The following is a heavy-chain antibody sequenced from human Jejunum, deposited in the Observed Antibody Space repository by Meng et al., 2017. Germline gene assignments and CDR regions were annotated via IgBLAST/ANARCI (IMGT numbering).Heavy chain of an antibody. CDR2: IVPVLGLA. CDR3: ARDGDTYVGGYYFGY. J-gene: IGHJ4*02. D-gene: IGHD5-18*01. Sequence: QVQLVQSGAEVKKPGSSVKVSGKASGGTFSTYTINWVRQAPGQGLEWMGKIVPVLGLADYAQKFQGRVTITADRSTSTAYMELSSLRSEDTAMYYCARDGDTYVGGYYFGYWGQGTLVTVSS. CDR1: GGTFSTYT. V-gene: IGHV1-69*08.